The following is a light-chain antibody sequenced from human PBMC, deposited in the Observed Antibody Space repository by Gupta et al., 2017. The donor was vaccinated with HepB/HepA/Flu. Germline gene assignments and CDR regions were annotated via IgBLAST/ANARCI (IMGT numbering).Light chain of an antibody. CDR1: QSISFW. CDR2: KTS. V-gene: IGKV1-5*03. CDR3: QQYRNFWT. J-gene: IGKJ1*01. Sequence: DIQMNQSPSTLSASVGDRVTISCRASQSISFWLAWYQQKPGKAPKLLIYKTSNLESGVPSRFSGSESGTEFTLTISSLQPDDFATYYCQQYRNFWTFGQGTKVEIK.